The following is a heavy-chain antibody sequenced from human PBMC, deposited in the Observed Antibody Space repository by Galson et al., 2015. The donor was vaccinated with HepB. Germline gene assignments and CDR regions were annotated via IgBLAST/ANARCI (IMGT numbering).Heavy chain of an antibody. J-gene: IGHJ3*02. CDR3: ARGGGYYDDSGYRIDAFDI. Sequence: SVKVSCKASGYTFTSHDINWVRQAPGQGLEWMVWMNPRSGNTGYAREFTGRVTVTRNTSISTAYMELSSLSSDDTAVYYCARGGGYYDDSGYRIDAFDIWGQGTMVSVSS. CDR1: GYTFTSHD. D-gene: IGHD3-22*01. V-gene: IGHV1-8*01. CDR2: MNPRSGNT.